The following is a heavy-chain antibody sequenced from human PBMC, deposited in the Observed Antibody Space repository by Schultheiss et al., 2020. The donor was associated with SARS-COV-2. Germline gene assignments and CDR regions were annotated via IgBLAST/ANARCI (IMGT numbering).Heavy chain of an antibody. CDR3: ARGQLLPSYIAAAGNDAFDI. Sequence: SETLSLTCTVSGGSISSGGYYWSWIRQHPGKGLEWIGYIYYSGSTYYNPSLKSRVTISVDTSKNQFSLKLTSVTAADTAVYYCARGQLLPSYIAAAGNDAFDIWGQGTMVTVSS. J-gene: IGHJ3*02. D-gene: IGHD6-13*01. CDR2: IYYSGST. V-gene: IGHV4-31*03. CDR1: GGSISSGGYY.